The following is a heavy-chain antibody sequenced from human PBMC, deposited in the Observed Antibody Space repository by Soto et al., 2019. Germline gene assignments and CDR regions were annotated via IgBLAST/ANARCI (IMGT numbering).Heavy chain of an antibody. V-gene: IGHV4-34*01. CDR2: INHSGSS. D-gene: IGHD1-26*01. CDR1: GGSFSGFY. Sequence: QVQLQQWGAGLLKPSETLSLTCAVHGGSFSGFYWTWIRQPPGKGLEWIGEINHSGSSNYNPPLKSRVTMSLDTSRNQFSLSLNSVTAADTAVYYCARAIKRWEVNYYFDFWGQGTLVTVSS. CDR3: ARAIKRWEVNYYFDF. J-gene: IGHJ4*02.